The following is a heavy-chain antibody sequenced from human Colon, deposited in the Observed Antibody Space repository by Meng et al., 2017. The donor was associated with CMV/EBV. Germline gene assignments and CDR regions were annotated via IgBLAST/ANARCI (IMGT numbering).Heavy chain of an antibody. V-gene: IGHV2-5*02. CDR1: GFSFTTDKAG. J-gene: IGHJ4*02. CDR3: VHRSYSGQDDY. Sequence: IPLKEACPPLVQPTQTLTLTCTFSGFSFTTDKAGVGWIRHPPGKALEWLALIYWDDDTRYSPSLKTRLTITRDTSKNQVILTMTNMDPADTATYYCVHRSYSGQDDYWGQGALVTVSS. CDR2: IYWDDDT. D-gene: IGHD5-12*01.